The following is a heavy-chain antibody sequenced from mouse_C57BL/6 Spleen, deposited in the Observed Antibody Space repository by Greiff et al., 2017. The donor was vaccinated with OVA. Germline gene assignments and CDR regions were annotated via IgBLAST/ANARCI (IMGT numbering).Heavy chain of an antibody. CDR1: GYTFTSYW. D-gene: IGHD2-2*01. CDR3: TRKGYEMGFDY. CDR2: IYPGNSDT. J-gene: IGHJ2*01. V-gene: IGHV1-5*01. Sequence: EVQLQQSGTVLARPGASVKMSCKTSGYTFTSYWMHWVKQRPGQGLEWIGAIYPGNSDTSYTQKFKGKAKLTAVPATSTAYMELSSLKKEDTAVYYCTRKGYEMGFDYWGKGTTLTVSS.